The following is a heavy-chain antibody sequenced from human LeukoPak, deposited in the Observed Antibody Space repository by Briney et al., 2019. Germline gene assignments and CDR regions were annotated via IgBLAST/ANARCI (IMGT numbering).Heavy chain of an antibody. D-gene: IGHD3-16*01. CDR1: GGSISSSSYY. CDR2: IYYSGST. J-gene: IGHJ6*03. Sequence: SETLSLTCTVSGGSISSSSYYWGWIRQPPGKGLEWIGSIYYSGSTYYNPSLKSRVTISVDTSKNQFSLKLSSVTAADTGVYYCAKGLKTGVGPYMGYHYYMDVWGKGATVTVSS. V-gene: IGHV4-39*07. CDR3: AKGLKTGVGPYMGYHYYMDV.